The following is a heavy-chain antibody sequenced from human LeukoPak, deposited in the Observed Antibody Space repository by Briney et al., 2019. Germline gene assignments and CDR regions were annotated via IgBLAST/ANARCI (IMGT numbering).Heavy chain of an antibody. CDR1: GGSISSYY. CDR3: VRSGGIYRYFDL. Sequence: SETLSLTCDVSGGSISSYYWSWIRLTPGKGLEWIGYIFHSGSTHYNPSLRGRVIISMDTSKNQFSLKVYSATVADTAVYYCVRSGGIYRYFDLWGRGTLVTVSS. V-gene: IGHV4-59*13. J-gene: IGHJ2*01. D-gene: IGHD4-23*01. CDR2: IFHSGST.